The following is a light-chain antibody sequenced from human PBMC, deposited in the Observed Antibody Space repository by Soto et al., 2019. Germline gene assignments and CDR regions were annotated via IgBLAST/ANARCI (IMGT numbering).Light chain of an antibody. CDR1: QSVSRY. J-gene: IGKJ4*01. CDR3: QHRGNWPLT. V-gene: IGKV3-11*01. CDR2: GAS. Sequence: EIVLTQSPATLSLSPGERATLSCRASQSVSRYLAWYQQKPGQAPRILIYGASNRATGIPARFTGSGSGTDFTLTISSLEPEDFAVYYCQHRGNWPLTFGGGTKVDIK.